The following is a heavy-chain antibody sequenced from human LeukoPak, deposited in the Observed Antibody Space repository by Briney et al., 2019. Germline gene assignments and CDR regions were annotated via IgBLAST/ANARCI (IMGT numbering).Heavy chain of an antibody. V-gene: IGHV4-34*01. J-gene: IGHJ4*02. Sequence: PSETLSLTXAVYGGSFSGYYWSWIRQPPGKGLEWIGEINHSGSTNYNPSLKSRVTISVDTSKNQFSLKLSSVTAADTAVYYCAMDPYYYGSGSYFDYWGQGTLVTVSS. CDR3: AMDPYYYGSGSYFDY. D-gene: IGHD3-10*01. CDR2: INHSGST. CDR1: GGSFSGYY.